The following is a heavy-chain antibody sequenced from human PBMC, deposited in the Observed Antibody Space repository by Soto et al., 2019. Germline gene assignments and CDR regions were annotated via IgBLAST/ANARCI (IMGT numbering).Heavy chain of an antibody. V-gene: IGHV3-21*01. CDR2: ISSSSSYI. Sequence: EVQLVESGGGMVKPGGSLRLSCAASGFTFSSYSMNWVRQAPEKGLEWVSSISSSSSYIYYADSVKGRFTISRDNAKNSLYLQMNSLRAEDTAVYYCARGDSSGYFPDYWGQGTLVTVSS. D-gene: IGHD3-22*01. J-gene: IGHJ4*02. CDR3: ARGDSSGYFPDY. CDR1: GFTFSSYS.